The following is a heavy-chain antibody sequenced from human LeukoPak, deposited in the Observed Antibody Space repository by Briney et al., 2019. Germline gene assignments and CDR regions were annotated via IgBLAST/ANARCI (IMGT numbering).Heavy chain of an antibody. CDR3: ARVRMTGYYNYYYYGMDV. V-gene: IGHV4-39*05. CDR2: IYHSGST. D-gene: IGHD3-9*01. J-gene: IGHJ6*02. CDR1: GGSISSSSHY. Sequence: PSETPSLTCNVSGGSISSSSHYWGWIRQPPGKGLEWIGSIYHSGSTYYNPSLKSRVTISVDTSKNQFSLKLSSVTAADTAVFYCARVRMTGYYNYYYYGMDVWGQGTTVTVSS.